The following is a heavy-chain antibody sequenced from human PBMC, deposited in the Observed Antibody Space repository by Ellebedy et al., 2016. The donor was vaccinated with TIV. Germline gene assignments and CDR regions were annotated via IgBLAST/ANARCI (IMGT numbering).Heavy chain of an antibody. D-gene: IGHD2-15*01. Sequence: GGSLRLSCAASGFTFRSYAMSWGRQAPGKGLEWVSSISGDATGTYYADSVKGRFTISRDNSKNTLYLQMDSLRAEDTAIYYCAKDTAGSNGRLGYCSGGNCYSDYWGQGTLVTVSS. CDR1: GFTFRSYA. CDR2: ISGDATGT. CDR3: AKDTAGSNGRLGYCSGGNCYSDY. J-gene: IGHJ4*02. V-gene: IGHV3-23*01.